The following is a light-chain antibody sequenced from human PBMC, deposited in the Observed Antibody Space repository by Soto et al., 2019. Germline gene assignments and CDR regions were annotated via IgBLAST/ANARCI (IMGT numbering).Light chain of an antibody. V-gene: IGKV1-5*03. J-gene: IGKJ1*01. CDR2: KAS. CDR3: QQFNSYVWT. CDR1: QSLNNW. Sequence: DIQMTQSPSTLSASVGDRVTITCRASQSLNNWLAWYQQKPGKAPKLLIYKASSLESGVPSRFSGSGSGTEFTLTLSSLQPDDFATYYCQQFNSYVWTFGQGTRVEIK.